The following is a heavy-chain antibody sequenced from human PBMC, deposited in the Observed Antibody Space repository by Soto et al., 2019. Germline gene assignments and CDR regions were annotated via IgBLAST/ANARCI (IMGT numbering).Heavy chain of an antibody. V-gene: IGHV3-21*01. J-gene: IGHJ6*02. D-gene: IGHD3-3*01. Sequence: GGSLRLSCAASGFTFSSYSMNWVRQAPGKGLEWVSSISSSSSYIYYADSVKGRFTISRENAKNSLYLQMNSLRAEDTAVYYCARGKGVGVVRYHYDYYCMDVWGQGTTVTVSS. CDR3: ARGKGVGVVRYHYDYYCMDV. CDR2: ISSSSSYI. CDR1: GFTFSSYS.